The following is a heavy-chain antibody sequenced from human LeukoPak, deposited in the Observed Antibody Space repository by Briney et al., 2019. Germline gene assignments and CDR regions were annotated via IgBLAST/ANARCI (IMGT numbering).Heavy chain of an antibody. CDR2: ITSDGGGT. V-gene: IGHV3-64D*06. CDR1: GFTFSSYA. CDR3: VRRNILTFFDY. D-gene: IGHD3-9*01. J-gene: IGHJ4*02. Sequence: HPGGSLRLSCSASGFTFSSYAMHWVRQAPGKGLEYVSAITSDGGGTYSADSVKGRFTIPRDNSKNTLYLQMSSLRAEDTAVYYCVRRNILTFFDYWGQGTLVTVSS.